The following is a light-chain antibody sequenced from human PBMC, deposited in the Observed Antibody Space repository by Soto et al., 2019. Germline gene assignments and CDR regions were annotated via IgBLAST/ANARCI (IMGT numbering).Light chain of an antibody. CDR3: QQYGNSPRCT. Sequence: EIVLTQSPGTLSLSPGERATLSCRASQSVSSSYLAWYQQKPGQAPRLLIYGASSRATGIPDRFSGSGSGTDFTLTISRLEPEDFAVYYCQQYGNSPRCTFGQGTNLEIK. J-gene: IGKJ2*02. CDR1: QSVSSSY. V-gene: IGKV3-20*01. CDR2: GAS.